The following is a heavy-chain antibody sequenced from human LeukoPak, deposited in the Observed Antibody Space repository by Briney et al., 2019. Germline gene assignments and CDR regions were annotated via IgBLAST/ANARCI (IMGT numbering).Heavy chain of an antibody. CDR1: GGTFSSYA. D-gene: IGHD5-18*01. J-gene: IGHJ4*02. CDR3: ARDVDTAMASFDY. CDR2: IIPIFGTA. V-gene: IGHV1-69*01. Sequence: ASVKVSCKASGGTFSSYAISWVRQAPGQGLEWMGGIIPIFGTANYAQKFQGRVTITADESTSTAYMELSSLRSEDMAVYYCARDVDTAMASFDYWGQGTLVTVSS.